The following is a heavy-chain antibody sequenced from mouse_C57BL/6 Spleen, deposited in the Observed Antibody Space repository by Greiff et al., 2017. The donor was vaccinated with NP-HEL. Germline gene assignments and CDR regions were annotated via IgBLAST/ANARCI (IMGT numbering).Heavy chain of an antibody. CDR3: ARSGITTVVARYFDV. D-gene: IGHD1-1*01. J-gene: IGHJ1*03. Sequence: VKLMESGAELVKPGASVKISCKASGYAFSSYWMNWVKQRPGKGLEWIGQIYPGDGDTNYNGKFKGKATLTADKSSSTAYMQLSSLTSEDSAVYFCARSGITTVVARYFDVWGTGTTVTVSS. CDR1: GYAFSSYW. V-gene: IGHV1-80*01. CDR2: IYPGDGDT.